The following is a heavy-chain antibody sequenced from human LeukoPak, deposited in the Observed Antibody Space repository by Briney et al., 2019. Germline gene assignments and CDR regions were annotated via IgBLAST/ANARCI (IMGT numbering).Heavy chain of an antibody. V-gene: IGHV4-61*08. D-gene: IGHD5-18*01. Sequence: SETLSLTCTVSGGSISSGDYYWSWIRQPPGKGLEWIGYIYYSGTTNYNPSLKSRVTTSVDTSKNQFSLKLSSVTAADTAVYYCASLVRGYSYGPFDYWGQGTLVTVSS. CDR2: IYYSGTT. J-gene: IGHJ4*02. CDR3: ASLVRGYSYGPFDY. CDR1: GGSISSGDYY.